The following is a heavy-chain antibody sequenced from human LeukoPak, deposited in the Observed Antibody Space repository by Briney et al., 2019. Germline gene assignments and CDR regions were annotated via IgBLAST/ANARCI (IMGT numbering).Heavy chain of an antibody. CDR2: IFHSGNT. J-gene: IGHJ4*02. Sequence: SETLSLTCAVSGDSISSDDYYWTWIRQPPGKGLEWIGYIFHSGNTYYNPSLKSRLSMSIDTSKNQFSLKLSSVTAADTAVYYCARGYYDILTNYPKNFDQWGQGTLVTVSS. CDR1: GDSISSDDYY. CDR3: ARGYYDILTNYPKNFDQ. V-gene: IGHV4-30-4*01. D-gene: IGHD3-9*01.